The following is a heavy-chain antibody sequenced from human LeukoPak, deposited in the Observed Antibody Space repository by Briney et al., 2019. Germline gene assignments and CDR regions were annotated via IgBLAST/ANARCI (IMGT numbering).Heavy chain of an antibody. CDR2: IYPSGTT. CDR1: GYSISSGYY. V-gene: IGHV4-38-2*02. D-gene: IGHD2-15*01. Sequence: PSETLSLTCTVSGYSISSGYYWGWIRPPPGEGLEWIGSIYPSGTTYYNPSLKSRVTVSIDTSKNQFSLNLSSVTAADTAVYYCARAICRGDSCPLRRWFDPWGQGILVTVSS. CDR3: ARAICRGDSCPLRRWFDP. J-gene: IGHJ5*02.